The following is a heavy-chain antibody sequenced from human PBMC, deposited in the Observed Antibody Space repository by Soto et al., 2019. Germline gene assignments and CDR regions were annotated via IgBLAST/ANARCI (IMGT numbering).Heavy chain of an antibody. Sequence: QVQLVQSGAEVKKPGSSVKVSCKASGGTFSSYAISWVRQAPGQGLEWMGGIIPIFGTANYAQKFQGRVTIPAEESTSTAYMELSSLRSEDTAVYYCARDGVATINDAFDIWGQGTMVTVSS. D-gene: IGHD5-12*01. CDR2: IIPIFGTA. CDR3: ARDGVATINDAFDI. CDR1: GGTFSSYA. V-gene: IGHV1-69*12. J-gene: IGHJ3*02.